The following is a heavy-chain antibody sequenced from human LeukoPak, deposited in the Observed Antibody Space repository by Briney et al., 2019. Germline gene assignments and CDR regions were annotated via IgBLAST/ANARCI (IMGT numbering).Heavy chain of an antibody. CDR1: GGSFSGYY. CDR3: ARMSNFDY. J-gene: IGHJ4*02. V-gene: IGHV4-34*01. CDR2: INHSGST. Sequence: PSETLSLTCAVYGGSFSGYYWSWIRQPSGKGLEWIGEINHSGSTNYNPSLKSRVTISVDTSKNQFSLKLSSVTAADTAVYYCARMSNFDYWGQGTLVTVSS.